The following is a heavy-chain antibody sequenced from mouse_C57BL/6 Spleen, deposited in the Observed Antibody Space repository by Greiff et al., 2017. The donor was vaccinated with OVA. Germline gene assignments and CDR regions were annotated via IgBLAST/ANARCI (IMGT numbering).Heavy chain of an antibody. CDR1: GYTFTDYE. Sequence: QVHVKQSGAELVRPGASVTLSCKASGYTFTDYEMHWVKQTPVHGLEWIGAIDPETGGTAYNQKFKGKAILTADKSSSTAYMELRSLTSEDSAVYYCTPATMVSHWYFDVWGTGTTVTVSS. CDR2: IDPETGGT. CDR3: TPATMVSHWYFDV. J-gene: IGHJ1*03. V-gene: IGHV1-15*01. D-gene: IGHD2-2*01.